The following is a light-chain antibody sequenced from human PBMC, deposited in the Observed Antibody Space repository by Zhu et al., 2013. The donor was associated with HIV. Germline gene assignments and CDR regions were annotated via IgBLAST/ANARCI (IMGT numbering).Light chain of an antibody. Sequence: IQMTQSPSSLSASVGDRVTITCQASQDINSALAWYQQKPGKPPNLLIYDASSLEGGVPSRFSGSGSETDFTLSISSLQPEDFATYYCQQSSSPPLTFGGGTKVEIK. CDR2: DAS. CDR3: QQSSSPPLT. J-gene: IGKJ4*01. CDR1: QDINSA. V-gene: IGKV1-13*02.